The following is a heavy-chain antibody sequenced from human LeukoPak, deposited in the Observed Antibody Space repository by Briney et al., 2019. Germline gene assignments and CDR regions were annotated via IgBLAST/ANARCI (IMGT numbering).Heavy chain of an antibody. Sequence: PSETLSLTCAVYGGSFSHYYWSWIRQSPRMGLEWIAEINDGGTINYNPSLMSRVTISLDKSKNQFSLKLSSATAADTAVYYCARRWNYGRNYYIDVWGKGATVSVSS. CDR2: INDGGTI. J-gene: IGHJ6*03. CDR3: ARRWNYGRNYYIDV. CDR1: GGSFSHYY. V-gene: IGHV4-34*01. D-gene: IGHD1-7*01.